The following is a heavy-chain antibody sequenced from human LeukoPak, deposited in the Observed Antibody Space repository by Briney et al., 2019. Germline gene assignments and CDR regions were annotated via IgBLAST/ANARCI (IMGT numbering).Heavy chain of an antibody. CDR3: ARAYCGGDCYSRGEYYYYYYGMDV. CDR1: GYTFTGYY. CDR2: INPSGGST. Sequence: GASVKVSCKASGYTFTGYYMHWVRQAPGQGLEWMGIINPSGGSTSYAQKFQGRVTMTRDTSTSTVYMELSSLRSEDTAVYYCARAYCGGDCYSRGEYYYYYYGMDVWGQGTTVTVSS. J-gene: IGHJ6*02. V-gene: IGHV1-46*01. D-gene: IGHD2-21*02.